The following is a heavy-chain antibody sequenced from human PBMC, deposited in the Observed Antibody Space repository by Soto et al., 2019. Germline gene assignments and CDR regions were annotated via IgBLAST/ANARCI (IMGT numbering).Heavy chain of an antibody. D-gene: IGHD1-1*01. J-gene: IGHJ6*03. CDR3: AGISSLPWYYMDA. V-gene: IGHV6-1*01. CDR2: TYYRSRWYN. CDR1: GDSVSSNSAA. Sequence: PSQTRSLTCAISGDSVSSNSAAWNWIRQSPSRGLEWLGRTYYRSRWYNDYAASVRSRITVNADTSKNQFSLHLNSVTPEDTAVYYGAGISSLPWYYMDAWYKETALTVPS.